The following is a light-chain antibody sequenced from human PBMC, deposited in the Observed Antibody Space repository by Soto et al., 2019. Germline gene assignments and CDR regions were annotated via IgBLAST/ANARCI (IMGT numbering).Light chain of an antibody. J-gene: IGKJ1*01. CDR3: QQYSYLWA. CDR2: EAS. V-gene: IGKV1-5*03. CDR1: QSINSW. Sequence: IQVTQSPSTLSASVGDRVTITCRASQSINSWLAWYQQRPGKAPRLLIYEASTLESGVPSRFSGSGSGTEFTLTINSLQPDDFATYYCQQYSYLWAFGQGTAVEIK.